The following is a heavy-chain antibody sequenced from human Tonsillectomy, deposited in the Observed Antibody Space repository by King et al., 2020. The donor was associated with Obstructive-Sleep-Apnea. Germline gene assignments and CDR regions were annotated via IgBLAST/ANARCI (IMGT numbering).Heavy chain of an antibody. CDR3: ARGRVAVTGSMEFYFDF. J-gene: IGHJ4*02. CDR1: GFTFSNFA. CDR2: ISSDGNTA. Sequence: VQLVESGGGVVQPGRSLRLSCLASGFTFSNFAIHWVRQAPGKGLEWVALISSDGNTAYYTDSVKGRFTISRDTSSNTVFLQMNSLRPEDTAVFYCARGRVAVTGSMEFYFDFWGQGSLVTVSS. V-gene: IGHV3-30-3*01. D-gene: IGHD6-19*01.